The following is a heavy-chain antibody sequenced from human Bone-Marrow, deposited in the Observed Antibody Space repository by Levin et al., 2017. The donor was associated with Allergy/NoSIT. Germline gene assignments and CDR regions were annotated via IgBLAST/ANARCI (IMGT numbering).Heavy chain of an antibody. V-gene: IGHV3-33*01. CDR2: IWFDGSNT. Sequence: LSLTCAASGFIFGSYGMNWFRQAPGKGLEWVALIWFDGSNTYYADSVRGRFTISRDNSKKTLFLQMNSLRAEDTALYYCARRGDYDFYMDVWGKGTAVTVSS. CDR1: GFIFGSYG. J-gene: IGHJ6*03. CDR3: ARRGDYDFYMDV.